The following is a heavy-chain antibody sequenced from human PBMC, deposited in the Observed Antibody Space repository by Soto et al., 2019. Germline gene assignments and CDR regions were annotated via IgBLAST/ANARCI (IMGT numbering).Heavy chain of an antibody. CDR1: GYTFTDYG. CDR2: ITAFNGNT. V-gene: IGHV1-18*01. D-gene: IGHD3-3*01. J-gene: IGHJ4*02. CDR3: ARISQSDFWSGYYYFFDY. Sequence: QVHLVQSGAEVEKPGASVKVSCKASGYTFTDYGISWVRQAPGQGLQWMGWITAFNGNTKYAQQFQGRVTMTTDTSTRTAYMGLRSLESDDTAVYYCARISQSDFWSGYYYFFDYWGQGTLVTVSS.